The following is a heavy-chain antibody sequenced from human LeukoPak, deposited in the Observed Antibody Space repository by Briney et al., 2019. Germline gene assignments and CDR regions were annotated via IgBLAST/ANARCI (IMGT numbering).Heavy chain of an antibody. CDR3: AGGYCSSTSCYPPRFDP. J-gene: IGHJ5*02. D-gene: IGHD2-2*01. Sequence: GGSLRLSCAASGFAFSSYSMNWVRQAPGKGLEWVSSISSSSSYIYYADSVKGRFTISRDNAKNSLYLQMNSLRAEDTAVYYCAGGYCSSTSCYPPRFDPWGQGTLVTVSS. V-gene: IGHV3-21*01. CDR2: ISSSSSYI. CDR1: GFAFSSYS.